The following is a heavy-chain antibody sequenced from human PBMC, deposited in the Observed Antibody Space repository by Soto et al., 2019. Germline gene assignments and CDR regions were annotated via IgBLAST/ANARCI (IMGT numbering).Heavy chain of an antibody. CDR2: ISYDGSNK. CDR1: GFTFSSYG. J-gene: IGHJ6*02. CDR3: ARDVQRSVYYYYGMDV. Sequence: GGSLRLSCAASGFTFSSYGMHWVRQAPGKGLEWVAVISYDGSNKYYADSAKGRFTISRDNSKNTLYLQMNSLRAEDTAVYYCARDVQRSVYYYYGMDVWGQGTTVTVSS. V-gene: IGHV3-30*19.